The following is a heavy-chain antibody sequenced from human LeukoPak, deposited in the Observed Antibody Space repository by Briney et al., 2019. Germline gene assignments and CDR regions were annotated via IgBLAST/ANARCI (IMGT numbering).Heavy chain of an antibody. Sequence: GGSLRLSCAASGFTFSSYAMSWVRQAPGKGLEWVSSIRGRGNYVYYADSVKGRFTISRDNSKNTLYLQMNSLRDDDTAVFYCAKGGVYSGYDLSFEYWGQGALVTVSS. CDR2: IRGRGNYV. CDR1: GFTFSSYA. CDR3: AKGGVYSGYDLSFEY. D-gene: IGHD5-12*01. V-gene: IGHV3-23*01. J-gene: IGHJ4*02.